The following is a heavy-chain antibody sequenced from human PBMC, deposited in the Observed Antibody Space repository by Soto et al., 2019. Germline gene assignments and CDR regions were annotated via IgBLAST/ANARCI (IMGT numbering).Heavy chain of an antibody. CDR1: GFTFSSFA. CDR2: ISGSGSTI. Sequence: GTLSLSWAVAGFTFSSFAMNWVRQAPGKGLEWVSYISGSGSTIYYADSVKGRFTISRDNAKNSLYLQVNRLRAEDTAVYYCAREDHSWSFYGAFDIWGQGTVVIVSS. CDR3: AREDHSWSFYGAFDI. D-gene: IGHD1-26*01. J-gene: IGHJ3*02. V-gene: IGHV3-48*03.